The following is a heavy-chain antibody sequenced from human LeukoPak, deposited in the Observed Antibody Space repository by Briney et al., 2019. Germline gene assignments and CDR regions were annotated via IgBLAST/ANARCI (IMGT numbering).Heavy chain of an antibody. D-gene: IGHD3-3*01. Sequence: ASVKVSCKASGYTFTSYGISWVRQAPGQGLEWMGWMNPNSGNTGYAQKFQGWVTMTRDTSISTAYMELSRLRSDDTAVYYCARGYGDSIFGVALMPSTRYYFDYWGQGTLVTVSS. J-gene: IGHJ4*02. CDR2: MNPNSGNT. CDR3: ARGYGDSIFGVALMPSTRYYFDY. V-gene: IGHV1-8*02. CDR1: GYTFTSYG.